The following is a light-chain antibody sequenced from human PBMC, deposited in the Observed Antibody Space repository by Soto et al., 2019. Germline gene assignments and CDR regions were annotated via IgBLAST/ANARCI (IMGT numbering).Light chain of an antibody. Sequence: QPVLTQSPSASASQGASVKLTCTLSSGHSSYAIAWHQQQPEKGPRYLMKLKSDGSHNKGHGIPDRFSGSSSGAERYLTIASLQSEDEADYYCQTWGTGIPVFGGGTKLTVL. J-gene: IGLJ2*01. CDR2: LKSDGSH. V-gene: IGLV4-69*01. CDR1: SGHSSYA. CDR3: QTWGTGIPV.